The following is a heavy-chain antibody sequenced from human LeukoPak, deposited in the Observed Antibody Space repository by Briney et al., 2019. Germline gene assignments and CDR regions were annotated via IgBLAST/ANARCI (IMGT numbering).Heavy chain of an antibody. CDR1: GGSFSGYY. V-gene: IGHV3-23*01. Sequence: ETLSLTCAVYGGSFSGYYWSWVRQAPGKGLEWVSSIGTTVSDTNYADSVKGRFTISRDNSKNTLYLQMNSLRAEDTAIYYCAKSTTTFDYWGQGTLVTVSS. J-gene: IGHJ4*02. CDR3: AKSTTTFDY. D-gene: IGHD1-1*01. CDR2: IGTTVSDT.